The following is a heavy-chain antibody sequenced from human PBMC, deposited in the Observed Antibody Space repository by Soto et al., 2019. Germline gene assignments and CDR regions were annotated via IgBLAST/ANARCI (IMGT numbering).Heavy chain of an antibody. CDR1: GFIFENFA. Sequence: GSLRLSCSPSGFIFENFAMHWLRQAPGRGLEYVSSISGNGGATHHADSVRGRFTISRDNSKSILFLQMSSLRPEDTAFYYCVKDYGRNWNYVFDFWGQGTLVTVSS. CDR3: VKDYGRNWNYVFDF. J-gene: IGHJ4*02. CDR2: ISGNGGAT. D-gene: IGHD1-7*01. V-gene: IGHV3-64D*08.